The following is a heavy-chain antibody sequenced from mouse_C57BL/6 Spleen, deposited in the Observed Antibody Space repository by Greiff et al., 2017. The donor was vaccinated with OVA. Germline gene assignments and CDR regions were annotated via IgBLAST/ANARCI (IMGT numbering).Heavy chain of an antibody. D-gene: IGHD1-1*01. CDR3: ARNYYGSSPYYFDY. J-gene: IGHJ2*01. V-gene: IGHV5-17*01. CDR2: ISSGSSTI. Sequence: DVKLQESGGGLVKPGGSLKLSCAASGFTFSDYGMHWVRQAPEKGLEWVAYISSGSSTIYYADTVKGRFTISRDNAKNTLFLQMTSLRSEDTAMYYCARNYYGSSPYYFDYWGQGTTLTVSS. CDR1: GFTFSDYG.